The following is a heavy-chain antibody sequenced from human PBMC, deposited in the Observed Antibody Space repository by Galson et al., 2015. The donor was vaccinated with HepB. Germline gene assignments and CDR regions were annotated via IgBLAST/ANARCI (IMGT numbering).Heavy chain of an antibody. CDR3: ASTEGGGISYYDF. CDR1: GFTFSSYG. V-gene: IGHV3-30*03. D-gene: IGHD1-14*01. J-gene: IGHJ4*02. Sequence: SLRLSCAASGFTFSSYGMHWVRQAPGKGLEWVAVISYDGSNKYYADSVKGRFTISRDNSKNTLYLQMNSLRAEDTAVYYCASTEGGGISYYDFCGQGTLVTVSS. CDR2: ISYDGSNK.